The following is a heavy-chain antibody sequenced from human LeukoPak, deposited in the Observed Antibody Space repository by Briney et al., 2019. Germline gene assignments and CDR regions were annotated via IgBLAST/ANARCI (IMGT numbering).Heavy chain of an antibody. CDR1: GFSISDYW. CDR3: ARDRPFSGSYLGFDP. Sequence: GGTLSLSCAASGFSISDYWMHWVRQAPGKGLVWVSRINSDGSDTTYADSVKGRLTISRDNAKNMLYLQMSSLTAEDTAVYYCARDRPFSGSYLGFDPWGQGTLVTVSS. CDR2: INSDGSDT. V-gene: IGHV3-74*01. J-gene: IGHJ5*02. D-gene: IGHD1-26*01.